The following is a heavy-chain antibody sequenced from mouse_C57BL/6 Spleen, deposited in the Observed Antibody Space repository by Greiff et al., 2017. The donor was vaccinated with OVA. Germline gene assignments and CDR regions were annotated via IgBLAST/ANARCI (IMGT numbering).Heavy chain of an antibody. V-gene: IGHV5-17*01. J-gene: IGHJ2*01. D-gene: IGHD2-4*01. CDR1: GFTFSDYG. CDR2: ISSGSSTI. CDR3: ARQAYYDYDVYYFDY. Sequence: EVMLVESGGGLVKPGGSLKLSCAASGFTFSDYGMHWVRQAPEKGLEWVAYISSGSSTIYYADTVKGRFTISRDNAKNTLFLQMTSLRSEDTAMYYCARQAYYDYDVYYFDYWGQGTTLTVSS.